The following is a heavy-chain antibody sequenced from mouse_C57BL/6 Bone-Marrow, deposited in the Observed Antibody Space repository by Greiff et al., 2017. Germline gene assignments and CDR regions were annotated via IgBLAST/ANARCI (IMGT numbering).Heavy chain of an antibody. CDR1: GYTFTSYW. CDR3: VREGFITTRGY. CDR2: IDTSASTT. Sequence: QVHVKQPGAELVMPGASVKLSCKASGYTFTSYWMHWVKQTPGQGLEWIGEIDTSASTTTSNQTFTGNSTLTVATSTTTAYMQLSSLTSEDSAVYYCVREGFITTRGYWGQGTSVTGSP. J-gene: IGHJ4*01. D-gene: IGHD1-1*01. V-gene: IGHV1-69*01.